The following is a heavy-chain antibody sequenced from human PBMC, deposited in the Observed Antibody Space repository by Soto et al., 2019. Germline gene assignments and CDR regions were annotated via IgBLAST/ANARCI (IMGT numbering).Heavy chain of an antibody. Sequence: SETLSLTCTVSGGSISSGGYYWSWIRQHPGKGLEWIGYIYYSGSTYHNPSLKSRVTISVDTSKNQLSLKLSSVTAEDTAVYYCARDFVVGGPTINYYYGMDVWGQGTTVTVSS. CDR2: IYYSGST. J-gene: IGHJ6*02. CDR1: GGSISSGGYY. CDR3: ARDFVVGGPTINYYYGMDV. D-gene: IGHD1-26*01. V-gene: IGHV4-31*03.